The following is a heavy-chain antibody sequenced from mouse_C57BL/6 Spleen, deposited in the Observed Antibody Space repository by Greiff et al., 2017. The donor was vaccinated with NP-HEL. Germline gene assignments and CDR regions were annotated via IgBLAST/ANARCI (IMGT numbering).Heavy chain of an antibody. D-gene: IGHD2-5*01. J-gene: IGHJ2*01. Sequence: EVQLQQSGPVLVKPGASVKMSCKASGYTFTDYYMNWVKQSHGKSLEWIGVINPYNGGTSYNQKFKGKATLTVDKSSSTAYMELNSLTSEDSAVYYCARGGYDSNYGDFDYWGQGTTLTVSS. CDR1: GYTFTDYY. V-gene: IGHV1-19*01. CDR3: ARGGYDSNYGDFDY. CDR2: INPYNGGT.